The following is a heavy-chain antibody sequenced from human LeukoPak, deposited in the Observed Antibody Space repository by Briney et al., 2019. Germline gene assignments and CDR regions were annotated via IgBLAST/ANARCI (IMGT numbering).Heavy chain of an antibody. J-gene: IGHJ5*02. CDR2: IYTSGST. D-gene: IGHD2-15*01. CDR1: GGSISSGSYY. CDR3: ARDPGSGSGYDSRKRQNYCSGGSCYSALSNWFDP. V-gene: IGHV4-61*02. Sequence: SQTLSLTCTVSGGSISSGSYYWSWIRQPAGKGLEWIGRIYTSGSTNYNPSLKSRVTISVDTSKNQFSLKLSSVTAADTAVYYCARDPGSGSGYDSRKRQNYCSGGSCYSALSNWFDPWGQGTLVTVSS.